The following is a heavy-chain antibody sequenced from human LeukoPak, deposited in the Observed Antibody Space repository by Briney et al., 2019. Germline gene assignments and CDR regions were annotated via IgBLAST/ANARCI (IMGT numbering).Heavy chain of an antibody. CDR3: ARRFLRYCSGGSCYSGRYNWFDP. Sequence: SETLSLTCTVSGGXINSSSYNWGWIRQPPGKGLEWIGRIYYSGSTYYNPSLKSRVTISVDTSKNQFSLKLRSVTAADTAVYYFARRFLRYCSGGSCYSGRYNWFDPWGQGTLVTVSS. CDR1: GGXINSSSYN. V-gene: IGHV4-39*01. J-gene: IGHJ5*02. CDR2: IYYSGST. D-gene: IGHD2-15*01.